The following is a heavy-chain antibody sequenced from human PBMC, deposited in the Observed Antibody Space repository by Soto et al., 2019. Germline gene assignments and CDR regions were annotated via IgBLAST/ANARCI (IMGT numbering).Heavy chain of an antibody. CDR1: GFTFSSYG. CDR3: ARDRYRVDCSSTSCYERGAFDI. V-gene: IGHV3-33*01. D-gene: IGHD2-2*01. Sequence: GGSLRLSCAASGFTFSSYGMHWVRQAPGKGLEWVAVIWYDGSNKYYADSVKGRFTISRDNSKNTLYLQMNSLRAEDTAVYYCARDRYRVDCSSTSCYERGAFDIWGQGTMVTVSS. CDR2: IWYDGSNK. J-gene: IGHJ3*02.